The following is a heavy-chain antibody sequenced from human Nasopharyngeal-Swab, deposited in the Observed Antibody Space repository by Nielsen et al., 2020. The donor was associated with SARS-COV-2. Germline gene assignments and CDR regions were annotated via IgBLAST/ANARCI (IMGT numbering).Heavy chain of an antibody. CDR1: GFTFTSYR. Sequence: GGSLRLSCAAAGFTFTSYRMNWVRQAPGKGLEWVSSTTSTSSSIDYADSVKGRFTISRDDAKNSQSLQMNSLRVEDTAVYYCVRERESSYGMDVWGQGTTVTVSS. J-gene: IGHJ6*02. CDR3: VRERESSYGMDV. D-gene: IGHD6-6*01. V-gene: IGHV3-21*01. CDR2: TTSTSSSI.